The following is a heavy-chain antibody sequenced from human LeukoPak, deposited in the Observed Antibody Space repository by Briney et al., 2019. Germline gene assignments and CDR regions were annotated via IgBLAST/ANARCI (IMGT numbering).Heavy chain of an antibody. Sequence: ASVKVSCKASGYTFTSYFMHWVRQAPGQGLEWMGTINPRVGSTNYAQKFHGRLTMTRDTSTSTVYMELSSLRSEDTAVYYCARDLGVRGDGWFDPWGQGTLVTVSS. V-gene: IGHV1-46*01. CDR1: GYTFTSYF. D-gene: IGHD3-10*01. CDR3: ARDLGVRGDGWFDP. CDR2: INPRVGST. J-gene: IGHJ5*02.